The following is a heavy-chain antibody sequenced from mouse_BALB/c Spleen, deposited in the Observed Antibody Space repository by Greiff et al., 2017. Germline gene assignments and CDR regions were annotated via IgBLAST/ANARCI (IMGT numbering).Heavy chain of an antibody. J-gene: IGHJ3*01. CDR2: IWSGGST. CDR1: GFSLTSYG. D-gene: IGHD2-4*01. CDR3: AATMITAWFAY. Sequence: VQLQQSGPGLVQPSQSLSITCTVSGFSLTSYGVHWVRQSPGKGLEWLGVIWSGGSTDYNAAFISRLSSSKDNSKSQVFFKMNSLQANDTAIYYCAATMITAWFAYWGQGTLVTVSA. V-gene: IGHV2-2*02.